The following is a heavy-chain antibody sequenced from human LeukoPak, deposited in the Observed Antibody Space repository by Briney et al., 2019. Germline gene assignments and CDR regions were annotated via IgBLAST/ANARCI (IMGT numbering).Heavy chain of an antibody. CDR3: ARSYHAVTTGTQFDY. CDR2: IYPGDSDT. CDR1: GYSFTSYW. D-gene: IGHD4-17*01. V-gene: IGHV5-51*01. J-gene: IGHJ4*02. Sequence: GESLKISCKGSGYSFTSYWIGWVRQMPGKGLEWMGIIYPGDSDTRYSPSFQGQVTISADKSISTAYLQWSSLKASDTAMYYCARSYHAVTTGTQFDYWGQGTLVTVSS.